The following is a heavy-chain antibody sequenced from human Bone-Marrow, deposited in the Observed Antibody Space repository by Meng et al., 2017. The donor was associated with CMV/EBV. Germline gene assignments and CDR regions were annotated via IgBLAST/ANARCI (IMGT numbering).Heavy chain of an antibody. CDR1: GFTFSSYA. D-gene: IGHD3-16*01. Sequence: GESLKISCAASGFTFSSYAMSWVRQAPGKGLEWVSAISGSGGSTYYADSVKGRFTNSRDNSKNSLYLQMNSLRAEDTAVYYCSRGGIANLDYWGQGTLVTVSS. V-gene: IGHV3-23*01. CDR3: SRGGIANLDY. J-gene: IGHJ4*02. CDR2: ISGSGGST.